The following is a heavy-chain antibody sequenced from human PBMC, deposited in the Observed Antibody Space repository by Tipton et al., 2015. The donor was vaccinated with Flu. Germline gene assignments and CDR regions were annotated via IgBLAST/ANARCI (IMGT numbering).Heavy chain of an antibody. Sequence: LRLSCSVSGDSIGSSYFWGWIRQPPGQGLEWIGNIHRTGSPYYNPSLKSRVTMSLDTSKNLFSMKLYSVTAADTAVYYCARRDYRNYVSEPKNWFDPWGQGTLVTVSS. V-gene: IGHV4-38-2*01. CDR2: IHRTGSP. CDR1: GDSIGSSYF. J-gene: IGHJ5*02. D-gene: IGHD4-11*01. CDR3: ARRDYRNYVSEPKNWFDP.